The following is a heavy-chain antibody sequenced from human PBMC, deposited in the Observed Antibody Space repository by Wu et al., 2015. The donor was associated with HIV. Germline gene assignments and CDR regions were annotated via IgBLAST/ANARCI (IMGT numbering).Heavy chain of an antibody. CDR3: ARDMPSIYDSSGHKSLDI. CDR2: ITPIFQTA. Sequence: QVQLVQSGAEVKKPGSSVKVSCKGSGGTFSSYAISWVRQAPGQGLEWMGGITPIFQTAKYAQKFQGRVTITRDESTSTAYMEVSSLRSDDTAVYFCARDMPSIYDSSGHKSLDIWGQGTVVAVSS. D-gene: IGHD3-22*01. J-gene: IGHJ3*02. V-gene: IGHV1-69*05. CDR1: GGTFSSYA.